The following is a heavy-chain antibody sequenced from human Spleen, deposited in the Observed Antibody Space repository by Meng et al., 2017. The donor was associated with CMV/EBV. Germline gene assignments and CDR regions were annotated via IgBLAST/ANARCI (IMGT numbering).Heavy chain of an antibody. Sequence: SGGSITTSSYYWCWIRQPPGKGLEWIGNIYYSGSTQYNPSLKSRVTISLDTSRNQFSLKLTSVTAVDTAVYYCAVRYGSGSLNWFDPWGQGTLVTVSS. CDR2: IYYSGST. J-gene: IGHJ5*02. D-gene: IGHD3-10*01. CDR3: AVRYGSGSLNWFDP. V-gene: IGHV4-39*07. CDR1: GGSITTSSYY.